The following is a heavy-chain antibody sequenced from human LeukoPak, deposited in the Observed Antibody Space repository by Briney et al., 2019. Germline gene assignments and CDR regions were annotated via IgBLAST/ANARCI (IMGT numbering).Heavy chain of an antibody. J-gene: IGHJ4*02. CDR3: ARSGMGSGSYRNFDS. V-gene: IGHV4-59*12. CDR1: GGSISGYY. CDR2: VFYSGNT. Sequence: SETLSLTCTVSGGSISGYYYNWLRQPPGKGLEWIGYVFYSGNTNYNPSLKSRLTISVDTSKNQFSLNLSSVTAADTAVYYCARSGMGSGSYRNFDSWGQGALVTVSS. D-gene: IGHD3-10*01.